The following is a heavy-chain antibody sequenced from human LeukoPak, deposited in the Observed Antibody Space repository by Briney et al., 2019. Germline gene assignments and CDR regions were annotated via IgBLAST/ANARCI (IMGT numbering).Heavy chain of an antibody. CDR3: AKDEEVMDAFDI. CDR1: GFTVSSYA. D-gene: IGHD2-21*01. V-gene: IGHV3-23*01. J-gene: IGHJ3*02. Sequence: GGSLRLSCAASGFTVSSYAMSWVRQAPGKGLEWVSAISGSGGSTYYADSVKGWFTISRDNSKNTLYLQMNSLRAEDTAVYYCAKDEEVMDAFDIWGQGTMVTVSS. CDR2: ISGSGGST.